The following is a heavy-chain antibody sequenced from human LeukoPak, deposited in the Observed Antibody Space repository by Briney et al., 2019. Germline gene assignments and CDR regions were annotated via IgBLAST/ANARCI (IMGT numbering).Heavy chain of an antibody. CDR1: GFTFSSHE. J-gene: IGHJ5*02. V-gene: IGHV3-48*03. CDR3: ARDVWFDP. Sequence: GGSLRLSCAASGFTFSSHEMNWVRQPPGKGLEWVSYISSGGSTIYYADSVKGRFTVPRDNAKNSLYLQMNSLRAEDTALYYCARDVWFDPWGQGTLVTVSS. CDR2: ISSGGSTI.